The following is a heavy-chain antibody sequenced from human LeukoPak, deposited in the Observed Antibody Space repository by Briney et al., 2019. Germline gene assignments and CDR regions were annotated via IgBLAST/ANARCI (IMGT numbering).Heavy chain of an antibody. CDR2: INPSGGST. J-gene: IGHJ1*01. Sequence: ASVKVSCKASGYTFTSYYMHWVRQAPGQGLEWMGIINPSGGSTSYAQKFQGRVTMTRDTSTSTVYMELSSLRSEDTAVYYCARASHNGGNSVRSKYFQHWGQGTLVTVSS. CDR3: ARASHNGGNSVRSKYFQH. D-gene: IGHD4-23*01. CDR1: GYTFTSYY. V-gene: IGHV1-46*01.